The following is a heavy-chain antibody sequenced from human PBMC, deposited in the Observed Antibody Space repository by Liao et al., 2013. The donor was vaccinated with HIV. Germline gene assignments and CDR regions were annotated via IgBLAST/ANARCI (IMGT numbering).Heavy chain of an antibody. D-gene: IGHD1-1*01. CDR3: AREPYTTWLERQFPPDYMDV. CDR2: IYYSGNT. CDR1: GGSISSSSHY. V-gene: IGHV4-39*07. Sequence: QLQLQESGPGLVKPSETLSLTCTVSGGSISSSSHYWGWIRQPPGKRLEWIGSIYYSGNTYYNPSLKSRVTISVDTSKNQFSLRLTSLTAADTAVYYCAREPYTTWLERQFPPDYMDVWGIGTTVTVSS. J-gene: IGHJ6*03.